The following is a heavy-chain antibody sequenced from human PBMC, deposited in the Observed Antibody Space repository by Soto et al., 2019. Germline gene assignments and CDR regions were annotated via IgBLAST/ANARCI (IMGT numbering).Heavy chain of an antibody. CDR1: GFSISSYY. J-gene: IGHJ6*02. D-gene: IGHD5-12*01. CDR2: IYYSGST. Sequence: PSETLSLTCPVSGFSISSYYWSWIRQPPGKGLEWIGYIYYSGSTNYNPSLKSRVTMTTDTSTSTVYMELRSLRSDDTAVYYCAREGVAPYYYYGMDVWGQGTPVTVSS. CDR3: AREGVAPYYYYGMDV. V-gene: IGHV4-59*01.